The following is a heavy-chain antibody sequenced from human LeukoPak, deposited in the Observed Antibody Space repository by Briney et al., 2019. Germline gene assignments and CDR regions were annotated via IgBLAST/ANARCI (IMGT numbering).Heavy chain of an antibody. J-gene: IGHJ6*03. D-gene: IGHD2-2*03. CDR1: GGTFSSYT. CDR3: ASGYCSSTSCYLYYMDV. V-gene: IGHV1-69*02. Sequence: GASVKVSCKASGGTFSSYTISWVRQAPGQGLEWMGRIIPILGIANYAQKFQGRVTITADKSTSTAYMELSSLRSEDTAAYYCASGYCSSTSCYLYYMDVWGKGTTVTVSS. CDR2: IIPILGIA.